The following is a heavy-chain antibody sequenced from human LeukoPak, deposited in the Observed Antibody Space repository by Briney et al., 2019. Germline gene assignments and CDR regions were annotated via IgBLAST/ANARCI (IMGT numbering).Heavy chain of an antibody. D-gene: IGHD3-10*01. CDR2: ISGSDGST. CDR1: GLTFSSYA. Sequence: PGGSLRLSCAASGLTFSSYAMNWVRQAPGKGLEWVSAISGSDGSTYYADSVKGRFTISRDIPNNTLYLQMNSLRAEDTALYYCAKTDADHYTSGSYYLDLWGQGTLVTVSS. J-gene: IGHJ4*02. V-gene: IGHV3-23*01. CDR3: AKTDADHYTSGSYYLDL.